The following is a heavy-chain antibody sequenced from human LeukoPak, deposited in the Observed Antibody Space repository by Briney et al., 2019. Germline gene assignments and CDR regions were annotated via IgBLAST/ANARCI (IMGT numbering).Heavy chain of an antibody. J-gene: IGHJ3*02. CDR1: GFTFDDYA. D-gene: IGHD3-3*01. CDR3: ARDGDTIFGVGDI. Sequence: PGGSLRLSCAASGFTFDDYAMHWVRQAPGKGLERVSGISWNSGSIGYADSVKGRFTISRDNAKNSLYLQMNSLRAEDTAVYYCARDGDTIFGVGDIWGQGTMVTVSS. CDR2: ISWNSGSI. V-gene: IGHV3-9*01.